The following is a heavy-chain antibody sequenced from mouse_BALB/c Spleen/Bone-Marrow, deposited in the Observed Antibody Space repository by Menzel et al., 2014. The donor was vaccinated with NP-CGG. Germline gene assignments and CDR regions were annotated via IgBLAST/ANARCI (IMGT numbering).Heavy chain of an antibody. CDR2: IWPGGST. CDR3: ARDLYYDYDVGAMDY. CDR1: GFSLISYG. D-gene: IGHD2-4*01. Sequence: QVQLKDSGPGLEESSQSLSISCTVSGFSLISYGVHWIRQRPGKGLEWLGVIWPGGSTNYNSALMSRLSISKDNSKSQVFLKMNSLQSDDTAMYYSARDLYYDYDVGAMDYWGQGTSVTVSS. V-gene: IGHV2-9*02. J-gene: IGHJ4*01.